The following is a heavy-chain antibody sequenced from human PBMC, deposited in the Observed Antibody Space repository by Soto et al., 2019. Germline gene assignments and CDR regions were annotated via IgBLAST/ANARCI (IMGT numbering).Heavy chain of an antibody. CDR1: GGSISSGGYY. D-gene: IGHD5-12*01. CDR2: TYYSGST. CDR3: AGGSGYSGYDSGGCFDP. V-gene: IGHV4-31*03. J-gene: IGHJ5*02. Sequence: QVQLQESGPGLVKPSQTLSLTCTVSGGSISSGGYYWSWIRQHPGTGLEWIGYTYYSGSTYYNPSLKSGVTISVGTSKNRFSRKLSSVTAADTAVYYCAGGSGYSGYDSGGCFDPWGQGTLVTVSS.